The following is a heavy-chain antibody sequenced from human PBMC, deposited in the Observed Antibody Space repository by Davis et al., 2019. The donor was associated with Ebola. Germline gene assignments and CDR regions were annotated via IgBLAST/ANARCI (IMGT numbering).Heavy chain of an antibody. CDR3: TRHQTNYYGSGSPFDY. Sequence: PSETLSLTCTVSGGSVSGGSYYWNWIRQPPGKGLEWIGYIYYSGSTNYNPSLKSRVTISVDTSKNQFSLKLTSVTAADTAFYYCTRHQTNYYGSGSPFDYWGQGTLVTVSS. V-gene: IGHV4-61*01. D-gene: IGHD3-10*01. CDR1: GGSVSGGSYY. J-gene: IGHJ4*02. CDR2: IYYSGST.